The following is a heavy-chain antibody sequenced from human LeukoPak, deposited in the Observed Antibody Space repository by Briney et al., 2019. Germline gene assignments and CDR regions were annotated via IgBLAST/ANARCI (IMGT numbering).Heavy chain of an antibody. CDR3: AKGRSSSSYYYYYMDV. Sequence: PGRSLRLSCAASGFTFSSYAMHWVRQAPGKGLEWVAVISYDGSNKYYADSVKGRFTISRDNSKNTLYLQMNSLRAEDTAVYYCAKGRSSSSYYYYYMDVWGKGTTVTVSS. V-gene: IGHV3-30-3*01. J-gene: IGHJ6*03. CDR1: GFTFSSYA. CDR2: ISYDGSNK. D-gene: IGHD6-6*01.